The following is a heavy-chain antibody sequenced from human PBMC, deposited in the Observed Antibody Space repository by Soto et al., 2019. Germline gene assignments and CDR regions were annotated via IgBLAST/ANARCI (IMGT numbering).Heavy chain of an antibody. V-gene: IGHV1-69*01. J-gene: IGHJ6*02. CDR2: IIPIFGTA. Sequence: QVQLVQSGAEVKKPGSSVKVSCKASVGTFSSYAISWVRQAPGQGLEWMGGIIPIFGTANYAQKFQGRVTITVDESASTAYMELSSLRSEDTAVYYCARESPNYYGSGSILYYYYYGMDVWGQGTTVTVSS. D-gene: IGHD3-10*01. CDR1: VGTFSSYA. CDR3: ARESPNYYGSGSILYYYYYGMDV.